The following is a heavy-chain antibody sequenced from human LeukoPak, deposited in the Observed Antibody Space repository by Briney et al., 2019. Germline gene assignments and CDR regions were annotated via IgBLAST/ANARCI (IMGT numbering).Heavy chain of an antibody. CDR3: AKVLVGATDY. CDR2: IRYDGSNK. J-gene: IGHJ4*02. V-gene: IGHV3-30*02. Sequence: GGSLRLSCAASGFTFSSYAMSWVRQAPGKGLEWVAFIRYDGSNKYYADSVKGRFTISRDNSKNTLYLQMNSLRAEDTAVYYCAKVLVGATDYWGQGTLVTVSS. CDR1: GFTFSSYA. D-gene: IGHD1-26*01.